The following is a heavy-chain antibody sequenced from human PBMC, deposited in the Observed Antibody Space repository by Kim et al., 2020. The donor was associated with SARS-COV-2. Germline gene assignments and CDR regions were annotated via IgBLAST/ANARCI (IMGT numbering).Heavy chain of an antibody. Sequence: GGSLRLSCAASGFTFNSHTMNWVRQAPGKGLEWVSSITSSGYVYYADSLKGRFTISRSNAKNSLYLQMNGLRAEDTSIYYCARDAYYDSTGRCFDYWGQG. V-gene: IGHV3-21*03. D-gene: IGHD3-22*01. J-gene: IGHJ4*02. CDR3: ARDAYYDSTGRCFDY. CDR2: ITSSGYV. CDR1: GFTFNSHT.